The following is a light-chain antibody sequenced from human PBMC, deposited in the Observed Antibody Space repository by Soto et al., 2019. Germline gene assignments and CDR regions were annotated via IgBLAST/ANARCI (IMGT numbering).Light chain of an antibody. Sequence: EIVMTQSPATLSVSPGERATLSCRASQSVSSNFAWYQQKPGQAPRLLIYGASTRATGIPDRFSGSGSGTEFTLTISSLQSEDFAVYYCQQYNNWPPGTFGQGTKVEIK. V-gene: IGKV3-15*01. J-gene: IGKJ1*01. CDR1: QSVSSN. CDR3: QQYNNWPPGT. CDR2: GAS.